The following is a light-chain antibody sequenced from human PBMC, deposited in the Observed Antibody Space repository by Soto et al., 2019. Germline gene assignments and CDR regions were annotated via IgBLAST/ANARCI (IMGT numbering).Light chain of an antibody. J-gene: IGKJ5*01. CDR3: QQYNNWPPVT. Sequence: EIVMTQSPATLSVSPGERATLSCRASQSVSSNLAWYQQKPGQAPRLLIYGASTRATGIPARFSGSGSGTEFKLTSSRLQYEDFAVYYCQQYNNWPPVTVGQGTRLEIK. CDR2: GAS. CDR1: QSVSSN. V-gene: IGKV3-15*01.